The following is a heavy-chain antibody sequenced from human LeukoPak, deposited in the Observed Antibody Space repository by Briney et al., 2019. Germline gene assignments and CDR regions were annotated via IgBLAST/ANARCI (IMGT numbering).Heavy chain of an antibody. CDR1: GGSFNSYY. D-gene: IGHD3-3*01. CDR3: ARMEWFQVGEPWFDP. J-gene: IGHJ5*02. V-gene: IGHV4-4*07. Sequence: WETLSLTCTASGGSFNSYYLSWIRQPAAKGLEWIGHVYTTGNTNYNPSLKSPVTMSVDTSKNQFSLKLTSVTAADTAVYYCARMEWFQVGEPWFDPWGRGTLVTVSS. CDR2: VYTTGNT.